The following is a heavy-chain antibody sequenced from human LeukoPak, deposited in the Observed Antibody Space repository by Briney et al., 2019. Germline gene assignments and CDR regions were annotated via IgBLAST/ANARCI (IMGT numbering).Heavy chain of an antibody. CDR3: ARATGIAARRYFDY. CDR1: GYTFTSYY. CDR2: INPSGGST. J-gene: IGHJ4*02. Sequence: ASVKVSCKASGYTFTSYYTHWVRQAPGQGLEWMGIINPSGGSTSYAQKFQGRVTMTRDMSTSTVYMELSSLRSEDTAVYYCARATGIAARRYFDYWGQGTLVTVTS. V-gene: IGHV1-46*01. D-gene: IGHD6-6*01.